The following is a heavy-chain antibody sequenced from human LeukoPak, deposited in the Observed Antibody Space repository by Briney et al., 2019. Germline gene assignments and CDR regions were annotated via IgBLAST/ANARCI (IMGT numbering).Heavy chain of an antibody. CDR1: GYTFTSYD. Sequence: ASVKVFCKASGYTFTSYDINWVRQATGQGLEWMGWMNPNSGNTGCAQKFQGRVTITRNTSISTAYMGLSSLRSEDTAVYYCARGPQQWLDYYMDVWGKGTTVTVSS. CDR3: ARGPQQWLDYYMDV. D-gene: IGHD6-19*01. CDR2: MNPNSGNT. V-gene: IGHV1-8*03. J-gene: IGHJ6*03.